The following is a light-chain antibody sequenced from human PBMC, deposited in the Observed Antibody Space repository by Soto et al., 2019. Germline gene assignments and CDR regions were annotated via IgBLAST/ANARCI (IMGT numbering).Light chain of an antibody. V-gene: IGLV2-14*01. Sequence: QSALTQPASVSGSPGQSTTISCTGTSSDVGNYNYVSWYQQHPGKAPKLMIYEVNNRPSGVSYRFSGSKSGNTASLTISGLQAEDEADYYCTSYTSYSTYVFGTGTKLTVL. J-gene: IGLJ1*01. CDR2: EVN. CDR1: SSDVGNYNY. CDR3: TSYTSYSTYV.